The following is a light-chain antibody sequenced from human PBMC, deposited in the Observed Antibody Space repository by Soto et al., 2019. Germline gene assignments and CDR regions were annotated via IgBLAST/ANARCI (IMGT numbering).Light chain of an antibody. CDR2: EVS. Sequence: SALTQPASVSGSPGQSITISCTGTSSDVGGYNYVSWYQQHPGKAPKLMIYEVSNRPSGVSNRFSGSKSGNTASLTISGLQAEDEADYYCISYTSSSTFYVFGTGTKVTVL. V-gene: IGLV2-14*01. J-gene: IGLJ1*01. CDR1: SSDVGGYNY. CDR3: ISYTSSSTFYV.